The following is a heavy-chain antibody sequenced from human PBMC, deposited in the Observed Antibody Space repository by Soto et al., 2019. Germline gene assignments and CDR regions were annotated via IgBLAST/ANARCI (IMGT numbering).Heavy chain of an antibody. D-gene: IGHD3-3*01. V-gene: IGHV1-69*01. CDR2: IIPIFGTA. Sequence: QVQLVQSGAEVKKPGSSVKVSCKASGGTFSSYAISWVRQAPGQGLEWMGGIIPIFGTANYAQKFQGRVTITADESTSTAYMELSSLRSEDTAVYYCARVLRVVTAYYYYGMDVWGRGTTVTVSS. CDR3: ARVLRVVTAYYYYGMDV. J-gene: IGHJ6*02. CDR1: GGTFSSYA.